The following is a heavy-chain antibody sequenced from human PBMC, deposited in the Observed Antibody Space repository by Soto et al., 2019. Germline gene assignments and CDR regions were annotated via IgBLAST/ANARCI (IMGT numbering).Heavy chain of an antibody. Sequence: EVQLVESGGGLVKPGGSLRLSCAASGFTFSSYSMNWVRQAPGKGLEWVSSISSSSSYIYYADSVKGRFTISRDNAKNSLYLQMNSLRAEDTAVYYCARDRGYDLWSGQINYWGQGTLVTVSS. D-gene: IGHD3-3*01. V-gene: IGHV3-21*01. CDR1: GFTFSSYS. J-gene: IGHJ4*02. CDR3: ARDRGYDLWSGQINY. CDR2: ISSSSSYI.